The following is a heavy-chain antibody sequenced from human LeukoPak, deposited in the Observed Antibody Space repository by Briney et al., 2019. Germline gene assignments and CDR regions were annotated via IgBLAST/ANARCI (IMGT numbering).Heavy chain of an antibody. CDR3: ARSDGYGLVGI. J-gene: IGHJ3*02. CDR2: IYSRGNT. V-gene: IGHV4-39*07. Sequence: SETLSLTCSVSGVSISSGSNYWGWIRQPPGKTLEWIGSIYSRGNTYYSPSLKSRVIILIDTAKNHFSLNLSSVTAADTAVYYCARSDGYGLVGIWGQGTMGTVSS. CDR1: GVSISSGSNY. D-gene: IGHD3-10*01.